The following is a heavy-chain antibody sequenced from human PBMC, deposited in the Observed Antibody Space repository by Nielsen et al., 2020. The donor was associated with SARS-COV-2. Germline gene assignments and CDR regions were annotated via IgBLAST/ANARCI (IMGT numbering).Heavy chain of an antibody. CDR1: GFTFSSYA. V-gene: IGHV3-30-3*01. CDR2: ISYDGSNK. Sequence: GGSLRLSCAASGFTFSSYAMHWVRQAPGKGLEWVAVISYDGSNKYYADSVKGRFTISRDNSKNTLYLQMNSLRAEDTAVYYCTTDHYDILTAQWGFAFDIWGQGTMVTVSS. CDR3: TTDHYDILTAQWGFAFDI. J-gene: IGHJ3*02. D-gene: IGHD3-9*01.